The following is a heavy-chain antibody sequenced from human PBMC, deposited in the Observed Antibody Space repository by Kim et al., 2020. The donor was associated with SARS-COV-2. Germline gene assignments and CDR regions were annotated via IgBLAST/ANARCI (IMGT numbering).Heavy chain of an antibody. CDR3: ARVEVAVYYYYYGMDV. V-gene: IGHV3-7*01. J-gene: IGHJ6*02. CDR2: IKQDGSEK. D-gene: IGHD6-19*01. CDR1: GFTFSSYW. Sequence: GGSLRLSCAASGFTFSSYWMSWVRQAPGKGLEWVANIKQDGSEKYYVDSVKGRFTISRDNAKNSLYLQMNSLRAEDTAVYYCARVEVAVYYYYYGMDVWGQGTTVTVSS.